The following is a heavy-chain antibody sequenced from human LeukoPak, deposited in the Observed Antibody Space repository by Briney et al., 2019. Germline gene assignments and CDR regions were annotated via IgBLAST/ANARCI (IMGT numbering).Heavy chain of an antibody. Sequence: GGSLRLSCAAPGFTFSTYAMSWVRQTPGKGLEWVSVISGSGGSTYYADSVKGRFTISRDNSKNTVYLQMNSLRAEDTAVYYCAKEKSSGLWYFDYWGQGTLVTVSS. J-gene: IGHJ4*02. CDR1: GFTFSTYA. D-gene: IGHD6-19*01. CDR3: AKEKSSGLWYFDY. V-gene: IGHV3-23*01. CDR2: ISGSGGST.